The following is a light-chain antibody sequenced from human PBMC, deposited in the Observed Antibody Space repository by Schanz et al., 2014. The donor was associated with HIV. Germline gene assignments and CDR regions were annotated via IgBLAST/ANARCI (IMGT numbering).Light chain of an antibody. CDR3: AGWDDSLNVWV. Sequence: QSVLTQPPSVSGAPGQRVTISCTGSSSNIGAGYDVHWYQQLPGTAPKLLIYGNSNRPSGVPDRFSGSGSDTSASLAISGLQSEDEADYYCAGWDDSLNVWVFGGGTKLTVL. V-gene: IGLV1-40*01. J-gene: IGLJ3*02. CDR2: GNS. CDR1: SSNIGAGYD.